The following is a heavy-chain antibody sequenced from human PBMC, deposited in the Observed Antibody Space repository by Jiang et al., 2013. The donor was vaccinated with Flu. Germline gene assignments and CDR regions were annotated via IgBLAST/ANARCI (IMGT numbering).Heavy chain of an antibody. CDR3: ARPRSDY. J-gene: IGHJ4*02. V-gene: IGHV4-34*01. Sequence: SLTCAVYGGSFSAYYWNWIRQPPGKGLEWIGEINHSGSTNYNPSLKSRVTISVDTSKSQFSLKLSSVTAADTAVYYCARPRSDYWGQGTLVIVSS. CDR1: GGSFSAYY. CDR2: INHSGST.